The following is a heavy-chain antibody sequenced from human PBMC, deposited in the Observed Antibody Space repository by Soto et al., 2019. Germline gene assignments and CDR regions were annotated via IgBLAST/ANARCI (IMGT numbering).Heavy chain of an antibody. CDR3: ARDLGYCSSTSCYPWFDP. CDR1: GGSFSGYY. J-gene: IGHJ5*02. CDR2: INHSGST. V-gene: IGHV4-34*01. Sequence: SETLSLTCAVYGGSFSGYYWSWIRQPPGKGLEWIGEINHSGSTNYNPSLKSRVTISVDTSKNQFSLKLSSVTAADTAVYYCARDLGYCSSTSCYPWFDPWGQGTLVTVSS. D-gene: IGHD2-2*01.